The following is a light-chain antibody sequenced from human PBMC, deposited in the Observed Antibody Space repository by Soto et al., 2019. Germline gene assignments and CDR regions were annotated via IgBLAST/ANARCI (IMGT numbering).Light chain of an antibody. J-gene: IGLJ3*02. Sequence: QSVLTQPPSVSAAPGQKVTISCSGSSSNIGNKYVSWYQQFPGTAPKLLIYDNKKRPSGIPDRFSASKSGTSATLGITGVQTGDEADYYCGTWDNSLSAGVFGGGTKLTVL. V-gene: IGLV1-51*01. CDR1: SSNIGNKY. CDR3: GTWDNSLSAGV. CDR2: DNK.